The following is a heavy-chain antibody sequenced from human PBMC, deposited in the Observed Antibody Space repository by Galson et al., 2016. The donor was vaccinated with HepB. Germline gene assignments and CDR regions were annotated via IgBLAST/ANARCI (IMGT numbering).Heavy chain of an antibody. CDR3: ARLHYDTSGYQFDH. CDR2: VYYSGST. V-gene: IGHV4-39*02. D-gene: IGHD3-22*01. J-gene: IGHJ4*02. CDR1: GGSINGLTLH. Sequence: SETLSLTCTVSGGSINGLTLHWGWVRQPPSKGLEWIGSVYYSGSTYYNPSLRSRLTVSVDTSKNNFSLKLRSVTAADTAVYFCARLHYDTSGYQFDHWGQGALVIVSS.